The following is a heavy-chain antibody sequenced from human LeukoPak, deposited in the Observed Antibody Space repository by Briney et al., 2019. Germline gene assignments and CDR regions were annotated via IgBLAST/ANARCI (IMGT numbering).Heavy chain of an antibody. Sequence: ASVKVSCKASGYTFTSYDINWVRQATGQGLEWMGWMNPNSGNTGYAQKLQGRVTMTTDTSTSTAYMELRSLRSDDTAVYYCARLEDIVVVPAAIEGYFQHWGQGTLVTVSS. CDR3: ARLEDIVVVPAAIEGYFQH. J-gene: IGHJ1*01. CDR1: GYTFTSYD. D-gene: IGHD2-2*02. V-gene: IGHV1-8*01. CDR2: MNPNSGNT.